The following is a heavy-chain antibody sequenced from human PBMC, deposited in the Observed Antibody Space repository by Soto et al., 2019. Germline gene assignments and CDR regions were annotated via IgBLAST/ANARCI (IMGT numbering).Heavy chain of an antibody. D-gene: IGHD5-12*01. J-gene: IGHJ4*02. CDR3: AKDVYSGYDQEYYFDY. Sequence: GGSLRLSCAASGFTFSSYGMHWVRQAPGKGLEWVAVIWYDGSNKYYADSVKGRFTISRDNSKNTLYLQMNSLRAEDTAVYYCAKDVYSGYDQEYYFDYWGQGTLVTVSS. CDR2: IWYDGSNK. V-gene: IGHV3-30*02. CDR1: GFTFSSYG.